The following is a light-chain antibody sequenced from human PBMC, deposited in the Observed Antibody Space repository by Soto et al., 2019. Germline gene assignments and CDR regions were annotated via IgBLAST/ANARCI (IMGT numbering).Light chain of an antibody. Sequence: DIQITHSPSTLSASVGDSVTNTCRASQSISSWLAWYQQKPGKAPKLLIYKASSLESGVPSRFSGSGSGTEFTLTISSLQPDDFATYYCQQYNSYSWTFGQGTKVDIK. CDR1: QSISSW. CDR3: QQYNSYSWT. CDR2: KAS. J-gene: IGKJ1*01. V-gene: IGKV1-5*03.